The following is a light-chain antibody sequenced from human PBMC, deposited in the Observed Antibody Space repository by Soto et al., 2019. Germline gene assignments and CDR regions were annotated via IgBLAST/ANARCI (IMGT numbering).Light chain of an antibody. Sequence: EIVLTQSPGTLSLSPGERATFSCRTSQTVNTEFLAWYQQKPGLAPRLLIHGTSNRATGIPDRFSGSGSGTXXXXXXXXXEXEDXAXXYCQXXGSSPLYAFGQGTKLEI. J-gene: IGKJ2*01. CDR3: QXXGSSPLYA. CDR2: GTS. CDR1: QTVNTEF. V-gene: IGKV3-20*01.